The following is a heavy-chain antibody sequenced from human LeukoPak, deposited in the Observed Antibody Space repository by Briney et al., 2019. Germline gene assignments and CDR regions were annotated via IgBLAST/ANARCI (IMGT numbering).Heavy chain of an antibody. CDR3: ATSNWNYYNY. CDR2: IKQDGSQK. Sequence: GGSLRLSCAASGFTFSSYWMSWVRQAPGKGLEWVANIKQDGSQKYYVDSVKGRFTISRDNAQNSLYLHMNSLRAEDTSVYYCATSNWNYYNYGGQGTLVIVSS. J-gene: IGHJ4*02. CDR1: GFTFSSYW. D-gene: IGHD1-20*01. V-gene: IGHV3-7*05.